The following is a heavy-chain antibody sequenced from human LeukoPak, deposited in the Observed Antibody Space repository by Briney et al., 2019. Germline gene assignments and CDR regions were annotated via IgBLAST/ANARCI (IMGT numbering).Heavy chain of an antibody. J-gene: IGHJ4*02. Sequence: PWGSLRLSCAASGFTFSSYGMHWVRQAPGKGLEWVAVISYDGSNKYYADSVKGRFTISRDNSKNTLYLQMNSLRAEDTAVYYCARDSLNYDILTGYSRYYFDYWGQGTLVTVSS. V-gene: IGHV3-30*03. CDR2: ISYDGSNK. CDR1: GFTFSSYG. CDR3: ARDSLNYDILTGYSRYYFDY. D-gene: IGHD3-9*01.